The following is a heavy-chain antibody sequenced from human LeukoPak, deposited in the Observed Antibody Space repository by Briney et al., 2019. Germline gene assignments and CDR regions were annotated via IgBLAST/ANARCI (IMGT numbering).Heavy chain of an antibody. CDR2: INHSGST. CDR3: ARRGYDFWSGYLCLDY. J-gene: IGHJ4*02. D-gene: IGHD3-3*01. V-gene: IGHV4-34*01. CDR1: GDSISSYY. Sequence: SETLSLTCTVSGDSISSYYWSWIRQPPGKGLEWIGEINHSGSTNYNPSLKSRVTIPVDTSKNQFSLKLSSVTAADTAVYYCARRGYDFWSGYLCLDYWGQGTLVTVSS.